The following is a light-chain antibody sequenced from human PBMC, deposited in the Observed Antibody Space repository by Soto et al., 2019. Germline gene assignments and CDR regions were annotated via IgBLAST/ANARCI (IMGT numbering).Light chain of an antibody. J-gene: IGKJ1*01. V-gene: IGKV3-15*01. CDR1: QSVSSN. CDR3: QQSNNWPPWT. CDR2: GAS. Sequence: EIVMTQSPATLSVSPGERVTLSCRASQSVSSNLAWYQQKPGQAPRLLIYGASTRSTGIPARFSGSGSGTEFTLTISSLQSEDFAVYYCQQSNNWPPWTFGQGTKVEIK.